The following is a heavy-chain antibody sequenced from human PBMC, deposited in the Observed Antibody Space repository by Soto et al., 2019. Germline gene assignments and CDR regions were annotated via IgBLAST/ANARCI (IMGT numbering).Heavy chain of an antibody. CDR1: GDTFKNCV. V-gene: IGHV1-69*01. CDR3: AAELGFGKLSVV. CDR2: IIPLFGTT. J-gene: IGHJ6*02. Sequence: QVQVVQSGVEVRSPGSSVKVSCKASGDTFKNCVISWVRQAPGQGLEWMGGIIPLFGTTDFAQRFQGRLTVTTDGSTTTAYMELSRLRSEDTATYYCAAELGFGKLSVVWGQGTTVIVSS. D-gene: IGHD3-10*01.